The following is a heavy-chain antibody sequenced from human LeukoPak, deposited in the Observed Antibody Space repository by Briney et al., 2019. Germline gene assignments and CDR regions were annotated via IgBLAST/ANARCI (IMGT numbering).Heavy chain of an antibody. V-gene: IGHV3-21*01. Sequence: GGSLRLSCAASGFTFSSYSMNWVRQAPGKGLEWVSSFSSSSSYIYYADSVKGRFTISRDNAKNSLYLQMNSLRAEDTAVYYCARVDYDFWSGYYTGIDYWGQGTLVTVSS. CDR1: GFTFSSYS. CDR3: ARVDYDFWSGYYTGIDY. CDR2: FSSSSSYI. J-gene: IGHJ4*02. D-gene: IGHD3-3*01.